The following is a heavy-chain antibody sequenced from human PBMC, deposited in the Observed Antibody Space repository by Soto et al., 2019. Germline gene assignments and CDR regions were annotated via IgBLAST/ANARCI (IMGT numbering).Heavy chain of an antibody. J-gene: IGHJ5*02. CDR2: INHSGST. CDR1: GGSFSGYY. V-gene: IGHV4-34*01. CDR3: ARGRGPRYCSGGSCYSGMGNWFDP. Sequence: SGTLSLTCAVYGGSFSGYYWSWIRQPPGKGLEWIGEINHSGSTNYNPSLKSRVTISVDTSKNQFSLKLSSVTAADTAVYYCARGRGPRYCSGGSCYSGMGNWFDPWGQGTLVNVSS. D-gene: IGHD2-15*01.